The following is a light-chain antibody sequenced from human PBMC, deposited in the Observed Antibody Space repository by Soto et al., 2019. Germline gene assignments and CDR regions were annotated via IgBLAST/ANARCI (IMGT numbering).Light chain of an antibody. CDR1: QTISSSH. J-gene: IGKJ1*01. CDR3: QHYDSSLRT. CDR2: GAS. Sequence: EIVLTQSPGTLSLSPGERATLSCRASQTISSSHLAWYKKKPGQAPRLLIYGASNRTTDIPDRFSGSGSGADFTLTISRLKPEDFAVYYWQHYDSSLRTFGPGTKVEIK. V-gene: IGKV3-20*01.